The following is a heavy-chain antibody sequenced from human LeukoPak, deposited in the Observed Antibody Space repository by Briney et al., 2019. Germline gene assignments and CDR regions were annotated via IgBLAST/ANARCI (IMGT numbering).Heavy chain of an antibody. J-gene: IGHJ5*02. Sequence: KESGPTLVKPTQTLTLTCTFSGFSLSTRGVGVGWIRQPPGKALEWLALIYWDDDKRYSPSLKSRLTITKDTSKNQVVLTMTNMDPVDTATYYCAHTVGTEPDYYDSSGYYYVKWFDPWGQGTLVTVSS. CDR3: AHTVGTEPDYYDSSGYYYVKWFDP. CDR1: GFSLSTRGVG. CDR2: IYWDDDK. V-gene: IGHV2-5*02. D-gene: IGHD3-22*01.